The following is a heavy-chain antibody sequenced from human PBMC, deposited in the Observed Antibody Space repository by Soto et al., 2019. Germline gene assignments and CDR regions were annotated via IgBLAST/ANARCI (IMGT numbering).Heavy chain of an antibody. CDR3: ARYDFGTFAY. CDR1: GDSISSSFW. V-gene: IGHV4-4*02. CDR2: IYHTEST. D-gene: IGHD4-17*01. Sequence: PSETLSLTCAVSGDSISSSFWWSWVRQPPGKGLEWIGEIYHTESTVYNPSLKSRVTISVDKSKNQFSLNLDSVTAADTAVYYCARYDFGTFAYWRRGILVTVSS. J-gene: IGHJ4*02.